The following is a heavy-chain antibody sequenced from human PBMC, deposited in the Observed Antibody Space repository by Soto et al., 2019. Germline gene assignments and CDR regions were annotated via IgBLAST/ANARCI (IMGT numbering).Heavy chain of an antibody. D-gene: IGHD2-15*01. J-gene: IGHJ4*02. V-gene: IGHV3-23*01. Sequence: EVQLLESGGGLVQPGGSLRLSCAASGFTFSSYAMSWVRQAPGKGLEWVSAISGSGGSTYYADSVKGRFTISRDNSKNTLYLQMNSLRAEDTAVYYCAKDGKNCSGGSCYSPLAYWGQGTLVTVSS. CDR3: AKDGKNCSGGSCYSPLAY. CDR1: GFTFSSYA. CDR2: ISGSGGST.